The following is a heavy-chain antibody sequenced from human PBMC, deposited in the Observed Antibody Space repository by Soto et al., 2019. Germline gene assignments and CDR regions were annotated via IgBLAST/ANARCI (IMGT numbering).Heavy chain of an antibody. V-gene: IGHV1-18*01. CDR3: ARVVGALGHWFDP. J-gene: IGHJ5*02. D-gene: IGHD1-26*01. Sequence: QVQLVQSGAEVKKPGASVKVSCKASGYTFSSYGLSWVRQAPGQGLEGMGRISAYNYNTNYAQKLQGRVTMTTDTSTSTAYMELRSLRSDDTAVYYCARVVGALGHWFDPWGQGTLVNVSS. CDR1: GYTFSSYG. CDR2: ISAYNYNT.